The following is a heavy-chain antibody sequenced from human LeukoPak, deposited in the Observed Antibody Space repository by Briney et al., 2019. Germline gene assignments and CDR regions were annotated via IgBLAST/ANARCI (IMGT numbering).Heavy chain of an antibody. D-gene: IGHD7-27*01. CDR1: GGSISSYY. Sequence: PSETLSLTCTVSGGSISSYYWSWIRQPPGKGLEWIGYIYYSGNTNYNPSLKSRVTISVDTSKNQFSLKLSSVTAADTAVYYCARRGNWGSWYYFDYWGQGTLVTVAS. J-gene: IGHJ4*02. CDR2: IYYSGNT. V-gene: IGHV4-59*08. CDR3: ARRGNWGSWYYFDY.